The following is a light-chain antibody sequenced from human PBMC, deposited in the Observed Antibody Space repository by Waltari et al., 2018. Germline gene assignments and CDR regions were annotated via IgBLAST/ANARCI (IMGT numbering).Light chain of an antibody. J-gene: IGLJ3*02. CDR3: QTWDGTTAV. CDR2: EDK. V-gene: IGLV3-1*01. Sequence: SYELTQPPSVSVSPGQTASITCSGDQLGHKFASWYQQKPGQSPVVVIYEDKKRPSGRPERFAGSNSGNAATLTISGTQAVDEADYYCQTWDGTTAVFGGGTKLTVL. CDR1: QLGHKF.